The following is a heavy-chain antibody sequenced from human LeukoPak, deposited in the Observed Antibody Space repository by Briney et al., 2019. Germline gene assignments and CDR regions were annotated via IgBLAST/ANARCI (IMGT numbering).Heavy chain of an antibody. Sequence: SETLSLTCTVSGGSISSGGYYWSWIRQPPGKGLEWIGYIYYSGSTKSNLSLKSRVTISVDTSKNQFSLKLNSVTAADTAVYYCARDPYDSSGYYYNWGPGTLVTVSS. CDR1: GGSISSGGYY. J-gene: IGHJ4*02. CDR2: IYYSGST. V-gene: IGHV4-61*08. D-gene: IGHD3-22*01. CDR3: ARDPYDSSGYYYN.